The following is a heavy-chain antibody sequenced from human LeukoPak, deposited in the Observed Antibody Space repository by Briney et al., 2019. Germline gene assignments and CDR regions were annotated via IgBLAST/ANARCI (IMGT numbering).Heavy chain of an antibody. D-gene: IGHD4-17*01. CDR1: GYTFSSSD. J-gene: IGHJ4*02. CDR2: MHPNSGNT. V-gene: IGHV1-8*01. Sequence: ASVKVSCKASGYTFSSSDINWVRQATGEGLEWMGGMHPNSGNTDYAQKFQGRVTMTRNTSISTAYMELSILRSEDTAVYCCALMTTVTLGDYWGQGTLVTVSS. CDR3: ALMTTVTLGDY.